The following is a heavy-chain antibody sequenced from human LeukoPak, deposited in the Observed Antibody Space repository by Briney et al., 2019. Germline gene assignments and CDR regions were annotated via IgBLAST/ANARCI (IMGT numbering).Heavy chain of an antibody. CDR2: ISGSGGST. V-gene: IGHV3-23*01. J-gene: IGHJ4*02. CDR3: AKDPGLRGYYGAFDY. D-gene: IGHD3-3*01. CDR1: GFTFSSYA. Sequence: GGSLRLSCAASGFTFSSYAMSWVRQAPGKGLEWVSAISGSGGSTYYADSVKGRFTISRDSSKNTLYLQMNSLRAEDTAVYYCAKDPGLRGYYGAFDYWGQGTLVTVSS.